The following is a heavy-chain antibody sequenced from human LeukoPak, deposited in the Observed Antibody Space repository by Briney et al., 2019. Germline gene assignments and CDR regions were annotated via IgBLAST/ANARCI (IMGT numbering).Heavy chain of an antibody. CDR3: ARDPFLYYYDSSGYYIDP. Sequence: ASVKVSCKASGYTFTGYYMHWVRQAPGQGLEWMGWINPNSGGTNYAQKFQGRVTMTRDTSISTAYMELSRLRSDDTAVYYCARDPFLYYYDSSGYYIDPWGQGTLVTVSS. D-gene: IGHD3-22*01. CDR1: GYTFTGYY. J-gene: IGHJ5*02. CDR2: INPNSGGT. V-gene: IGHV1-2*02.